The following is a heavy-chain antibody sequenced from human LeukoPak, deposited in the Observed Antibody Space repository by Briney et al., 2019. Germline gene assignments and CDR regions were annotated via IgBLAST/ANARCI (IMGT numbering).Heavy chain of an antibody. CDR2: IYLSGST. CDR1: GGSISSGGYY. J-gene: IGHJ6*03. CDR3: ARDDRGYYYMDV. Sequence: SQTLSLTCTVSGGSISSGGYYWSWIRQPPGKGLEGIGYIYLSGSTYYNPSLKSRVTISVDTSKNQFSLKLSSVTAADTAVYYCARDDRGYYYMDVWGKGTTVTVSS. V-gene: IGHV4-30-2*01.